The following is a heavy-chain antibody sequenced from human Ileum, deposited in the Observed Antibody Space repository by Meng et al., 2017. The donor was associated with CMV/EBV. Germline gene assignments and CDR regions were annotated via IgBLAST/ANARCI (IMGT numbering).Heavy chain of an antibody. CDR3: ARDLFPEYGMDV. CDR1: GGSITSSDYY. CDR2: IYYTGIT. D-gene: IGHD3-10*02. J-gene: IGHJ6*02. V-gene: IGHV4-30-4*08. Sequence: SETLSLTCTVSGGSITSSDYYWSWVRQPPGKGLEWIGYIYYTGITYYNPSLKSRVTISVDTSKNQFSLRLNSVTAADTAVYYCARDLFPEYGMDVWGQGNTVNVSS.